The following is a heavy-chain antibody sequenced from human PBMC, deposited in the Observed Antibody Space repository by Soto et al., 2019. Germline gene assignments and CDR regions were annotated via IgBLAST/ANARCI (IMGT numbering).Heavy chain of an antibody. J-gene: IGHJ4*02. Sequence: ASVKVSCKASGYTFTSTGISWVRQAPGQGPEWMGWISGFNDKTNYAQKFQGRVTMTADTSTTTAYMEMRSLTSDDTAVYYCARDLDGSGSYYTDYWDQGTLVTAPQ. CDR3: ARDLDGSGSYYTDY. V-gene: IGHV1-18*01. CDR1: GYTFTSTG. CDR2: ISGFNDKT. D-gene: IGHD3-10*01.